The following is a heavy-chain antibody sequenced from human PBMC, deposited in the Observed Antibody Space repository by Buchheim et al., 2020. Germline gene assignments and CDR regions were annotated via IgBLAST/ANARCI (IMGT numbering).Heavy chain of an antibody. D-gene: IGHD3-10*01. J-gene: IGHJ4*02. Sequence: QMKLQESGPGLVKPSETLSLTCSVSGGSISSNNYYWGWIRQAPGKGLEWIASIYHSGNTYFNLALKSRVTISIDTSKNQFSLKLSAVTAADTAVYYCAPSFTSFYGSGNERHFGQWGQGTL. CDR3: APSFTSFYGSGNERHFGQ. CDR2: IYHSGNT. CDR1: GGSISSNNYY. V-gene: IGHV4-39*01.